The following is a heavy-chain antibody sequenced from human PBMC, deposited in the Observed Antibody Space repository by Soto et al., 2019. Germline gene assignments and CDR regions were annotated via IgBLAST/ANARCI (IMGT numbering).Heavy chain of an antibody. CDR3: ARDNGYSYGYTLDH. CDR2: IYYSGST. D-gene: IGHD5-18*01. Sequence: SETLSLTWTVSGGSISSYYWSWILQPPGKGLEWIGYIYYSGSTNYNPSLKSRVTISVDTSKNQFSLKLSSVTAADTAVYYCARDNGYSYGYTLDHSAQGTLLTVSS. V-gene: IGHV4-59*01. CDR1: GGSISSYY. J-gene: IGHJ4*02.